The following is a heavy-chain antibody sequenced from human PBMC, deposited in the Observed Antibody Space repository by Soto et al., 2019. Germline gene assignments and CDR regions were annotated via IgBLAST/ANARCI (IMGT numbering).Heavy chain of an antibody. Sequence: SVKVSCNASGGTFSSYAISLVRQAPGQGLEWMGGIIPIFGTANYAQKFQGRVTITADESTSTAYMELSSLRSEDTAVYYCARDSSSSYDAFDIWGQGTMVTVSS. V-gene: IGHV1-69*13. D-gene: IGHD6-6*01. CDR2: IIPIFGTA. J-gene: IGHJ3*02. CDR1: GGTFSSYA. CDR3: ARDSSSSYDAFDI.